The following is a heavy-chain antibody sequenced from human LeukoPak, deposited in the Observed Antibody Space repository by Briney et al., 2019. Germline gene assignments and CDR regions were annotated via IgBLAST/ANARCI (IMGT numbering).Heavy chain of an antibody. V-gene: IGHV4-34*01. CDR2: INHSGST. Sequence: SETLSLTCAVYGGSFSGYYWSWIRQPPGKGLEWIGEINHSGSTNYNPSLKSRISISIDTSSNQFSLKVASVSAADTAVYYCASTHAGRYYTTFDSWGQGTLVTVSS. J-gene: IGHJ4*02. CDR1: GGSFSGYY. CDR3: ASTHAGRYYTTFDS. D-gene: IGHD1-26*01.